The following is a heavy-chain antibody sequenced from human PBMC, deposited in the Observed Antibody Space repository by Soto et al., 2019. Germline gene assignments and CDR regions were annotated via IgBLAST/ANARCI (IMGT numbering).Heavy chain of an antibody. CDR3: ARDLAKVGGSAGFDY. D-gene: IGHD1-26*01. CDR1: GDTFTANY. Sequence: QVQLLQSGAEVTKTGASVKVSCKATGDTFTANYLHCVRQAHGQGVEWMGWIKPKSDGTKYQQKCQGRVNLTRDPSTTRVYITLTRLTSDHTALYYCARDLAKVGGSAGFDYWGQGTLVTFSS. J-gene: IGHJ4*02. V-gene: IGHV1-2*02. CDR2: IKPKSDGT.